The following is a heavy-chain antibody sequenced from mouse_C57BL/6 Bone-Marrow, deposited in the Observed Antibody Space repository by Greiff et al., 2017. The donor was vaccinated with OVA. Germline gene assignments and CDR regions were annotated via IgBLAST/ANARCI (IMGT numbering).Heavy chain of an antibody. CDR1: GYTFTDYE. Sequence: VQLQQSGAELVRPGASVTLSCKASGYTFTDYEMHWVKQTPVHGLEWIGAIDPETGGTAYNQKFKGKAILTADKSSSTAYMELRSLTSEASAGDYVTRGYSNYYAMDYWGQGTSVTVSS. J-gene: IGHJ4*01. CDR2: IDPETGGT. D-gene: IGHD2-5*01. V-gene: IGHV1-15*01. CDR3: TRGYSNYYAMDY.